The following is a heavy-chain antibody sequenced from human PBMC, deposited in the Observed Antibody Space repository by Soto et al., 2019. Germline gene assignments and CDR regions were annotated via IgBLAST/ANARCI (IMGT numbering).Heavy chain of an antibody. CDR2: ISSSGSTI. V-gene: IGHV3-48*02. CDR3: ARGRGYCGGTNFYLDY. D-gene: IGHD2-21*01. J-gene: IGHJ4*02. Sequence: EVQLVESGGGLVQPGGSLRLSCAASGFSFSSHSMKWVRQAPGKGLEWVSYISSSGSTIYYADSVKGRFTISRDNAKNSLYLQMNSLRDDDTAVYYCARGRGYCGGTNFYLDYWGQGALVTVSS. CDR1: GFSFSSHS.